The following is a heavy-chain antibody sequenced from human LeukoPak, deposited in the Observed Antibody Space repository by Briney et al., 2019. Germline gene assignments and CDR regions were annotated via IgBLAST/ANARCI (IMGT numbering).Heavy chain of an antibody. CDR1: GGTFSSYA. CDR3: ARDWPSGSMIVVVGAFDI. D-gene: IGHD3-22*01. V-gene: IGHV1-69*04. CDR2: IIPILGIA. J-gene: IGHJ3*02. Sequence: ASVNVSCKASGGTFSSYAISWVRQAPGQGLEWMGRIIPILGIANYGQKFQGRVTITADKSTSTAYMELSSLRSEDTAVYYCARDWPSGSMIVVVGAFDIWGQGTMVTVSS.